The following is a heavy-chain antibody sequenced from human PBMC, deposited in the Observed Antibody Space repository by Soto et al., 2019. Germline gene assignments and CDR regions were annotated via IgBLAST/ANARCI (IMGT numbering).Heavy chain of an antibody. Sequence: GGSLRLSCAASGFTFSSYAMHWVRQAPGKGLEWVAVISYDGSNKYYADSVKGRFTISRDNSKNTLYLQMNSLRAEDTAMYYCARDFLAAGSDSSDEPGQYYYYGMDVWGQGTTVTVSS. CDR2: ISYDGSNK. J-gene: IGHJ6*02. CDR3: ARDFLAAGSDSSDEPGQYYYYGMDV. CDR1: GFTFSSYA. V-gene: IGHV3-30-3*01. D-gene: IGHD6-13*01.